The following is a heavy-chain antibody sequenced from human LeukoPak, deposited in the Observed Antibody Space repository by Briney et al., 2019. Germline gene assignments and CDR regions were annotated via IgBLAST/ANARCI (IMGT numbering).Heavy chain of an antibody. CDR2: IYTSGST. CDR3: ARGGGSGSYKAYLMDV. J-gene: IGHJ6*04. D-gene: IGHD3-10*01. V-gene: IGHV4-4*07. Sequence: SETLSLTCTVSGDSISSYYWSWIRQPAGKGLEWIGRIYTSGSTNYNPSLKSRVTMSVDTSKNQFSLKLSSVTAADTAVYYCARGGGSGSYKAYLMDVWGKGTTVTVSS. CDR1: GDSISSYY.